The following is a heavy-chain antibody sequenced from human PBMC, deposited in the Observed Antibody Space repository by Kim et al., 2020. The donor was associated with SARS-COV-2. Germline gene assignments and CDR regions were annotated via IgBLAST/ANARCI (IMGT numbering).Heavy chain of an antibody. CDR3: AKAYQLRTLYYYYGMDV. CDR2: ISGSCGST. CDR1: GFTFSSYA. J-gene: IGHJ6*02. D-gene: IGHD2-2*01. Sequence: GGSLRLSCAASGFTFSSYAMSWVRQAPGKGLEWVSAISGSCGSTYYADSVKGRFTISRDNSKNTLYLQMNSLRAEDTAVYYCAKAYQLRTLYYYYGMDVWGQGTTVTVSS. V-gene: IGHV3-23*01.